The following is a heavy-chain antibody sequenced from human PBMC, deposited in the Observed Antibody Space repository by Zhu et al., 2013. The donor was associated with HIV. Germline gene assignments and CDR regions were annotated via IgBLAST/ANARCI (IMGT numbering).Heavy chain of an antibody. J-gene: IGHJ4*02. Sequence: QIQLVQSGSEVKEPGSSVKVSCKASGYSFTTFGISWVRQGPGQGLEWLGWISDFEDHANYARQVRGRLTLTIDTSSSTVYMELRSLRSDDAAVYYCARDYDTNREDHFDFWGQGTRVIVSS. D-gene: IGHD2-8*01. CDR2: ISDFEDHA. CDR3: ARDYDTNREDHFDF. V-gene: IGHV1-18*01. CDR1: GYSFTTFG.